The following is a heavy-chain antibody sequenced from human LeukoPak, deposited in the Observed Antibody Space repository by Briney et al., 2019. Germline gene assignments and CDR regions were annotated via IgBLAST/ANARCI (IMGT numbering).Heavy chain of an antibody. CDR1: GGSISSGGYS. J-gene: IGHJ5*02. CDR2: IYHSGST. CDR3: ARSSYWFDP. Sequence: SETLSLTCAVSGGSISSGGYSWSWIRQPPGTGLEWIGYIYHSGSTYYNPSLKSRVTISVDRSKNQFSLKLSSVTAADTAVYYCARSSYWFDPWGQGTLVTVSS. D-gene: IGHD6-6*01. V-gene: IGHV4-30-2*01.